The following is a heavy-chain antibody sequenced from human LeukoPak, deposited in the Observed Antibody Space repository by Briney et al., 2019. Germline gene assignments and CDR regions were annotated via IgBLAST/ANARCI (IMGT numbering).Heavy chain of an antibody. CDR1: GFIFNEAW. V-gene: IGHV3-53*01. Sequence: GGSLRLSCAASGFIFNEAWMNWVRQAPGKGLEWVSAIHTSGDTCYADSVKGRFTISRDTSKNTLYLQINSLRVEDTAVYYCIVFGDSNHWGQGTLVTVSS. D-gene: IGHD4-17*01. J-gene: IGHJ5*02. CDR2: IHTSGDT. CDR3: IVFGDSNH.